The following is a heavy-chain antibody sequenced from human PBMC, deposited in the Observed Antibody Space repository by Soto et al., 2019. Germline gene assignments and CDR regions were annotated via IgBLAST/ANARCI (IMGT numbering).Heavy chain of an antibody. CDR3: ANGEQWLPASYGMDV. CDR2: ISYDGSNK. J-gene: IGHJ6*02. V-gene: IGHV3-30*18. CDR1: GFIFTNYA. Sequence: PGGSLRLSCAASGFIFTNYAMNWVRQAPGKGLEWVAVISYDGSNKYYADSVKGRFTISRDNSKNTLYLQMNSLRAEDTAVYYCANGEQWLPASYGMDVWGQGTTVTVSS. D-gene: IGHD6-19*01.